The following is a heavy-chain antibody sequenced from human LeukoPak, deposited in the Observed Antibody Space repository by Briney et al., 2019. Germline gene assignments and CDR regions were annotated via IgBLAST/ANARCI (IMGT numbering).Heavy chain of an antibody. CDR1: GYTFTGYY. CDR2: INPNSGGT. J-gene: IGHJ4*02. CDR3: ARSPHVLLWFGDFYFDN. D-gene: IGHD3-10*01. Sequence: GASVKVSCKASGYTFTGYYMHWVRQAPGQGLEWMGWINPNSGGTNYAQKFQGWVTMTRDTSISTAYMELSRLRSDDTAVYYCARSPHVLLWFGDFYFDNWGQGTLVTVSS. V-gene: IGHV1-2*04.